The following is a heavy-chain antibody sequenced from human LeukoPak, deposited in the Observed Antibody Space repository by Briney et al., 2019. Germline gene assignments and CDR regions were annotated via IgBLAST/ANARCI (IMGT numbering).Heavy chain of an antibody. V-gene: IGHV3-48*04. CDR2: ISSSSSTI. Sequence: GGSLRLSCAASGFTFSSYSMKWVRQAPGKGLEWVSYISSSSSTIYYADSVKGRFTISRDNAKNSLYLQMNSLRAEDTAVYYCARGSGWYDGVYWGQGTLVTVSS. CDR1: GFTFSSYS. J-gene: IGHJ4*02. D-gene: IGHD6-19*01. CDR3: ARGSGWYDGVY.